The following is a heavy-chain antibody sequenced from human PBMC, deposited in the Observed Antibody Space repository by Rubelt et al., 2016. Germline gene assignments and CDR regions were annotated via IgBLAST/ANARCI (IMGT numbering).Heavy chain of an antibody. CDR1: GGTISTSS. D-gene: IGHD3-3*01. CDR2: INPHSGDT. J-gene: IGHJ4*02. CDR3: AGAISSAGVDH. Sequence: AKVSCVASGGTISTSSITWVRQVHGQGLEWMGRINPHSGDTNFAQKFQDRVTMTGDTSISTAYMELNRLRSDDTAVYFCAGAISSAGVDHWGQGTLVTVSS. V-gene: IGHV1-2*02.